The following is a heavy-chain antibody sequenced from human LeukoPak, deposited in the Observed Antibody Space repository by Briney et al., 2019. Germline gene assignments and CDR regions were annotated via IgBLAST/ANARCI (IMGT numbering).Heavy chain of an antibody. V-gene: IGHV4-34*01. J-gene: IGHJ5*02. CDR2: INHSGST. D-gene: IGHD2-8*01. CDR3: ASQGYCTNGVCYL. CDR1: GGSFSGYY. Sequence: SETLSLTCAVYGGSFSGYYWSWIRQPPGKGLEWIGEINHSGSTNYNPSLKSRVTISVDTSKNQFPLKLSSVTAADTAVYYCASQGYCTNGVCYLWGQGTLVTVSS.